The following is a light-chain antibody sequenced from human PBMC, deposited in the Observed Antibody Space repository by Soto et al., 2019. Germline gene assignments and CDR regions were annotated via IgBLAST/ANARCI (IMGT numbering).Light chain of an antibody. CDR3: KQTYRTPRE. Sequence: DIQMTQSPSSLSESVGDRVTVTCRASQPISNYVNWYQAKPGTAPKFLIYGASTLQSGVPSMFSGVGSGTDFTLTISILQPEDFSTYYCKQTYRTPREFGQGTKVEF. J-gene: IGKJ1*01. CDR2: GAS. V-gene: IGKV1-39*01. CDR1: QPISNY.